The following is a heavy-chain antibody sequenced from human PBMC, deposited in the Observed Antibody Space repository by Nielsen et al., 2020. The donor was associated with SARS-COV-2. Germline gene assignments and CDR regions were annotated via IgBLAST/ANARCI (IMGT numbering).Heavy chain of an antibody. CDR2: INPNSGGT. CDR3: ARLAAEVGDYDY. Sequence: WVRQAPGQGLEWMGWINPNSGGTNYAQKFQGWVTMTRDTSISTAYMELSRLRSDDTAVYYCARLAAEVGDYDYWGQGTLVTVSS. D-gene: IGHD6-13*01. J-gene: IGHJ4*02. V-gene: IGHV1-2*04.